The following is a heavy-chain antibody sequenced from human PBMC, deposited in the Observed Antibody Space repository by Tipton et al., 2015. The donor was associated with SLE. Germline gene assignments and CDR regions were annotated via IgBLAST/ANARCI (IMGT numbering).Heavy chain of an antibody. CDR1: SSYY. D-gene: IGHD6-13*01. CDR2: ISSSSSYI. Sequence: SSYYWGWIRQAPGKGLEWVSSISSSSSYIYYADSVKGRFTISRDNAKNSLYLQMNSLRAEDTAVYYCAGGIAAADGGFDYWGQGTLVTVSS. V-gene: IGHV3-21*01. CDR3: AGGIAAADGGFDY. J-gene: IGHJ4*02.